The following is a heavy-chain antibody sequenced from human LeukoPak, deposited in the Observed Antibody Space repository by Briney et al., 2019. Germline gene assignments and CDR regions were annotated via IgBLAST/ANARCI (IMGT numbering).Heavy chain of an antibody. CDR1: GFTFTSSA. J-gene: IGHJ4*02. Sequence: SVKVSCKASGFTFTSSAMQWVRQARGQRLEWIGWIVVGSGNTNYAQKFQERVTITRDMSTSTAYMELSSLRSEDTAVYYCAAARSARYCSSTSCPSPHFDYWGQGTLVTVSS. CDR2: IVVGSGNT. D-gene: IGHD2-2*01. V-gene: IGHV1-58*02. CDR3: AAARSARYCSSTSCPSPHFDY.